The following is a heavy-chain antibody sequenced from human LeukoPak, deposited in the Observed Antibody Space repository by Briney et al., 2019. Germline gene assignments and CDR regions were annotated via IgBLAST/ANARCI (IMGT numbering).Heavy chain of an antibody. D-gene: IGHD5-18*01. CDR2: ISSSGGST. J-gene: IGHJ4*02. Sequence: GGSLRLSCATSGLTFNNYAMSWVRQAPGKGLEWVSAISSSGGSTFYADSVKGRFSISRDNSNNTLYLQMNSLRAEDTAVYYCAKRTGRDTREYWGQGTLVTVSS. CDR3: AKRTGRDTREY. CDR1: GLTFNNYA. V-gene: IGHV3-23*01.